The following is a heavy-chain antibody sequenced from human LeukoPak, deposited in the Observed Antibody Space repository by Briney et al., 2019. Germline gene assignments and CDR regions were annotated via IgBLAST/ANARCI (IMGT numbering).Heavy chain of an antibody. CDR1: GGSISSGSYY. CDR3: AREQLDIVPLMKFDP. CDR2: IYTSGST. J-gene: IGHJ5*02. D-gene: IGHD2-2*03. Sequence: KPSETLSLTCTVSGGSISSGSYYWSWIRQPAGKGLEWIGRIYTSGSTNYNPSLKSRVTISVDTSKNQFSLKLSSVTAADTAVYNCAREQLDIVPLMKFDPWGQGTLVTVSS. V-gene: IGHV4-61*02.